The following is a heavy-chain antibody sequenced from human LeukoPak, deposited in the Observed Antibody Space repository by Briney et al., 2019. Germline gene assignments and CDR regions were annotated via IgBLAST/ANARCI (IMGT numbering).Heavy chain of an antibody. CDR1: GFTIDDYA. Sequence: GGTLRLSCAASGFTIDDYASHWVRQAPGKGLEWVSLISWDGGSTYYADSVKGRFTISRDNSKNSLYLQMNSLRTEDTALYYCAKDMYSGSYLRGSDYWGQGTLVSVSS. D-gene: IGHD1-26*01. CDR3: AKDMYSGSYLRGSDY. J-gene: IGHJ4*02. CDR2: ISWDGGST. V-gene: IGHV3-43*02.